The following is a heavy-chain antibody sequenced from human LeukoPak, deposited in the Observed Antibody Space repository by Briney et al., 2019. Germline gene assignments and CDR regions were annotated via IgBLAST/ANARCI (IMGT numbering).Heavy chain of an antibody. CDR3: ARLASGSYGPLTPFDY. CDR2: IYDGNT. V-gene: IGHV4-59*08. D-gene: IGHD1-26*01. CDR1: GGSISNSY. Sequence: PSETLSLTCTVSGGSISNSYWSWIRQLPGKGLEWIGYIYDGNTKYNPSLESRVTISVDTSKNQFSLRLSSVTAADTAVYYSARLASGSYGPLTPFDYWGQGTLVTVSS. J-gene: IGHJ4*02.